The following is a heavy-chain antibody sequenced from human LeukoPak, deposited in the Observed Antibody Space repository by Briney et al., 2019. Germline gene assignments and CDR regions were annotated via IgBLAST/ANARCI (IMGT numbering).Heavy chain of an antibody. CDR1: GFTFSSYW. J-gene: IGHJ4*02. CDR3: ARGRSGAATQLDY. Sequence: GGSLRLSCAASGFTFSSYWMHWVRQAPGKGLVWVSRINSDGSSTSYADSVKGRFTISRDNAKNTLYLQMNSLRAEDTAVYYCARGRSGAATQLDYWGQGTLVTVSS. CDR2: INSDGSST. D-gene: IGHD6-13*01. V-gene: IGHV3-74*01.